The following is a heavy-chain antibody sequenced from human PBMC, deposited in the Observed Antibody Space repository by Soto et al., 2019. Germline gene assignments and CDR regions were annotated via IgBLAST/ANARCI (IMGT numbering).Heavy chain of an antibody. Sequence: GASVKVSCKASGYTFTSYGISWVRQAPGQGLEWMGWISAYNGNTNYAQKLQGRVTMTTDTSTSTAYMELRSLRSDDTAVYYCARDRSMTTVVTPGDYWGQGTLVTVSS. D-gene: IGHD4-17*01. CDR2: ISAYNGNT. V-gene: IGHV1-18*01. CDR1: GYTFTSYG. CDR3: ARDRSMTTVVTPGDY. J-gene: IGHJ4*02.